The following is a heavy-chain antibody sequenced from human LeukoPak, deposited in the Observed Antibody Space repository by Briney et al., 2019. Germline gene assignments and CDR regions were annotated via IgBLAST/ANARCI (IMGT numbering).Heavy chain of an antibody. J-gene: IGHJ4*02. CDR2: IRGNGDST. CDR3: AIQFCSSTTCPSNSRGG. V-gene: IGHV3-23*01. D-gene: IGHD2-2*01. CDR1: GFIFSNYA. Sequence: PGGSLRLSCAASGFIFSNYAMSWVRQAPGKGLEWVSAIRGNGDSTYYADSVKGRLTISRDNSENPMYLQMTSLRAEDTAVYYCAIQFCSSTTCPSNSRGGWGQGILVTVSS.